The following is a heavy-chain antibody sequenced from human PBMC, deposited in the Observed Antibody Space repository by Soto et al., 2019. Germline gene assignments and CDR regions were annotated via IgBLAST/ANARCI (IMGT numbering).Heavy chain of an antibody. CDR2: ISSTTSYV. CDR3: ARDPSEGRVGNWFES. J-gene: IGHJ5*01. Sequence: GGSLRLSCAASGFTFSRYGMNWLRQAPGKGLEWVASISSTTSYVYYADSVKGRFSTSRDNAKNILYLGMYALRTEDTAVYYCARDPSEGRVGNWFESWGQGTLVTVSS. V-gene: IGHV3-21*06. D-gene: IGHD2-2*01. CDR1: GFTFSRYG.